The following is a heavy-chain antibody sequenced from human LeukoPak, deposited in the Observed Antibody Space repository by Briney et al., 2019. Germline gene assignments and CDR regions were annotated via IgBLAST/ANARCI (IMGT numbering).Heavy chain of an antibody. J-gene: IGHJ4*02. CDR2: INPNSGGT. CDR1: GYTFTGYY. D-gene: IGHD2-15*01. CDR3: ARAHCSGGSCYLVDY. V-gene: IGHV1-2*06. Sequence: ASVKVSCKASGYTFTGYYMHWVRQAPGQGLEWMGRINPNSGGTNYAQKFQGRVTMTRDTSISTAYMELSRLRSDDTAVYYCARAHCSGGSCYLVDYWGPGTLVTVSS.